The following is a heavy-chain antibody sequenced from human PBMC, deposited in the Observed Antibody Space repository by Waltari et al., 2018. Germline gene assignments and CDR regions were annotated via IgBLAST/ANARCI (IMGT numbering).Heavy chain of an antibody. J-gene: IGHJ4*02. Sequence: EVQLVESGGGLIQPGGSLRLSCAASGFTVSSNYMSWVRQAPGKGLGWVAVIYSGGSTYYADSVKGRFTIARDNSKNTLYLQMNSLRAEDTAVYYCARDPRLYGLPFDYWGQGTLVTVSS. CDR3: ARDPRLYGLPFDY. D-gene: IGHD2-8*01. CDR2: IYSGGST. CDR1: GFTVSSNY. V-gene: IGHV3-53*01.